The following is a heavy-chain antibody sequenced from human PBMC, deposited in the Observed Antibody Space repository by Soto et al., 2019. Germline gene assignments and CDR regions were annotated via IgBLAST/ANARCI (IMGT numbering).Heavy chain of an antibody. V-gene: IGHV3-23*01. D-gene: IGHD1-7*01. CDR2: ISGSGGST. Sequence: EVQLLESGGGLVQPGGSLRLSCAASGFTFSSYAMSWVRQAPGKGLEWVSAISGSGGSTYYADSVKGRFTISRDNSNNTLYLQMHSLRAEDTAVYYCAKGEGITGTTSFQRFDYWGQGTLFTVSS. CDR3: AKGEGITGTTSFQRFDY. J-gene: IGHJ4*02. CDR1: GFTFSSYA.